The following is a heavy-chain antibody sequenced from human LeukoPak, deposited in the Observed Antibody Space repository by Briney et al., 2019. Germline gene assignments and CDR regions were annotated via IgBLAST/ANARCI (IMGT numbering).Heavy chain of an antibody. Sequence: SVKVSCKASGGTFSSYAISWVRQAPGRGLEWMRGIIPIFGTANYAQKFQGRVTITADESTSTAYMELSSLRSEDTAVYYCARDRALASKVNYYYYYMDVWGKGTTVTVSS. CDR3: ARDRALASKVNYYYYYMDV. CDR1: GGTFSSYA. J-gene: IGHJ6*03. CDR2: IIPIFGTA. V-gene: IGHV1-69*01. D-gene: IGHD2-15*01.